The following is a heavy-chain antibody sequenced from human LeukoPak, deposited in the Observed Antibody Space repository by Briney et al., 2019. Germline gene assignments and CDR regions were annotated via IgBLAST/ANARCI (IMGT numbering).Heavy chain of an antibody. J-gene: IGHJ4*02. Sequence: PSETLSLTCAVYGGSFSGYYWSWIRQPPGKGLEWIGEINHSGSTNYNPSLKSRVTISVDTSKNQFSLKLSSVTAADTAVYYCAWAPGRGRAFFDYWGQGTLVTVSS. CDR2: INHSGST. CDR1: GGSFSGYY. D-gene: IGHD1-26*01. V-gene: IGHV4-34*01. CDR3: AWAPGRGRAFFDY.